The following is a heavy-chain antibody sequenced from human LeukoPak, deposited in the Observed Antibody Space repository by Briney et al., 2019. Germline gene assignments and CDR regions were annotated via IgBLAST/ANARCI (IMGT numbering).Heavy chain of an antibody. J-gene: IGHJ1*01. V-gene: IGHV3-23*01. CDR3: APTSRLSFQH. CDR2: ITDSGSRT. CDR1: GFTFTSYS. D-gene: IGHD3-16*01. Sequence: GGSLRLSCAASGFTFTSYSMSWVPQAPGKGLEWVSMITDSGSRTYYADSVKGRFTISRDNSKNTLYLQMNSLRAEDTALYYCAPTSRLSFQHWGQGTLVTVSS.